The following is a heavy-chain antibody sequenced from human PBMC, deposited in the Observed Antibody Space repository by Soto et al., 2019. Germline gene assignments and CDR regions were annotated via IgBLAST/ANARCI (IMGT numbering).Heavy chain of an antibody. Sequence: ASVKVSCKASGGTFSSYAISWVRQAPGQGLEWMGGIIPIFGTANYAQKFQGRVTITADESTSTAYMELSGLRSEDTAVYYCARSIAARRGEGGYYYYGMDVWGQGTTVTV. D-gene: IGHD6-6*01. CDR3: ARSIAARRGEGGYYYYGMDV. J-gene: IGHJ6*02. V-gene: IGHV1-69*13. CDR2: IIPIFGTA. CDR1: GGTFSSYA.